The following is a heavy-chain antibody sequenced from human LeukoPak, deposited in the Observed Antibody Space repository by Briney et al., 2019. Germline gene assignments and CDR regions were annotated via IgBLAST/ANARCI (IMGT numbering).Heavy chain of an antibody. CDR2: ITVHNGNT. V-gene: IGHV1-18*01. CDR1: GYTFPNYG. J-gene: IGHJ4*02. D-gene: IGHD6-19*01. CDR3: ARVNSGWNFDF. Sequence: ASVKVSCKPSGYTFPNYGITWVRQAPGQGLEWMGWITVHNGNTNYGQKVQGRVTMTTDTSTNTAYMELRSLRSDGTAVYYCARVNSGWNFDFWGQGTLVTVSS.